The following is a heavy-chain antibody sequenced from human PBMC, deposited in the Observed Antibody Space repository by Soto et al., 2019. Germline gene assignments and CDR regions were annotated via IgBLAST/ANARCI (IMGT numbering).Heavy chain of an antibody. CDR1: GYSFTSYW. V-gene: IGHV5-51*01. CDR3: AREYTTSSLDA. CDR2: IYPGDSDT. D-gene: IGHD6-6*01. Sequence: GESLKISCKGSGYSFTSYWIAWVRQMPGKGLEWMGIIYPGDSDTRYSPSFQGQVTISADKSINTVYLQWSSLKASDTALYYCAREYTTSSLDAWGQGTLVTVSS. J-gene: IGHJ5*02.